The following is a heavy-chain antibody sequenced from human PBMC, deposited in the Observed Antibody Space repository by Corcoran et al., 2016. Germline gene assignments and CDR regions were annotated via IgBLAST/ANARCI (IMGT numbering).Heavy chain of an antibody. D-gene: IGHD3-22*01. V-gene: IGHV1-69*01. CDR3: ARAWRGDSTAFDAFDI. CDR2: ITPIFGTA. Sequence: QVQLVQSGAEVKKPGSSVKVSCKASGGTFSSYAISWVRQAPGQGLEWMGGITPIFGTANYAQKFQGRVTITADESTSTAYMELSSLRSEDTAVYYCARAWRGDSTAFDAFDIWGQGTIVTVSS. J-gene: IGHJ3*02. CDR1: GGTFSSYA.